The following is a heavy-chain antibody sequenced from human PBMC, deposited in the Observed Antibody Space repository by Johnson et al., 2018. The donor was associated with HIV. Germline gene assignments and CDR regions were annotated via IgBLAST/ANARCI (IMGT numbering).Heavy chain of an antibody. Sequence: QVQLVESGGGLVKPGGSLRLSCAASGFIFSDYYMSWIRQAPERGLEWVSYISSGGGTIYYADSVKGRFTISRDNAKNSLYLQMNSLRAEDTALYYCAKDMRISSTGAFDIWGQGTMVTVSS. V-gene: IGHV3-11*01. CDR1: GFIFSDYY. D-gene: IGHD3-16*01. CDR2: ISSGGGTI. J-gene: IGHJ3*02. CDR3: AKDMRISSTGAFDI.